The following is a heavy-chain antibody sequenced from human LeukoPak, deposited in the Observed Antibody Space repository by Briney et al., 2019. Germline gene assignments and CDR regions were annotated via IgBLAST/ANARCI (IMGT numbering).Heavy chain of an antibody. V-gene: IGHV3-23*01. J-gene: IGHJ4*01. CDR1: GITFSSSA. Sequence: GGSLRLSCAASGITFSSSATTWVRQAPGKGLEWVSSLNNGGDDTYYADSVKGRFTISRDNSKNTLYLQMNSLRVEDTAVYYCAKGRARDGYSYWGHGILVTVSS. D-gene: IGHD5-24*01. CDR3: AKGRARDGYSY. CDR2: LNNGGDDT.